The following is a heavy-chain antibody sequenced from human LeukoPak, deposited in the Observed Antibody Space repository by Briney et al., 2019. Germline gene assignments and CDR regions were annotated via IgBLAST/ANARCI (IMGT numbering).Heavy chain of an antibody. V-gene: IGHV3-30*02. CDR1: GFTFSYYG. Sequence: GGSLRLSCAASGFTFSYYGIHWVRQAPGKGLEWVAFIRYDGSNTYYADSVKGRFTISRDNSKNTVYLQMNSLRAEDTAVYYCARRQLYQLRSAVAGAFDYWGQGTLVTVSS. CDR3: ARRQLYQLRSAVAGAFDY. J-gene: IGHJ4*02. CDR2: IRYDGSNT. D-gene: IGHD6-19*01.